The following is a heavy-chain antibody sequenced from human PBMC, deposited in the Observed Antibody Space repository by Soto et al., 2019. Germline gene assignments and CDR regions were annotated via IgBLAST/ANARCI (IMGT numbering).Heavy chain of an antibody. J-gene: IGHJ4*02. CDR1: GYTFTGYY. CDR2: INPNSGGT. V-gene: IGHV1-2*04. Sequence: ASVKVSCKASGYTFTGYYMHWVRQAPGQRLEWMGWINPNSGGTNYAQKFQGWVTMTRDTSISTAYMELSRLRSDDTAVYYCARSPFVYYYDSSGYHLDYWGQGPLVTVSS. D-gene: IGHD3-22*01. CDR3: ARSPFVYYYDSSGYHLDY.